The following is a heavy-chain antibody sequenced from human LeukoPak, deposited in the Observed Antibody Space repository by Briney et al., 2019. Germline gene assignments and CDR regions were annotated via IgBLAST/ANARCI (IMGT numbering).Heavy chain of an antibody. CDR1: GGTFSSYA. Sequence: ASVKVSCKASGGTFSSYAISWVRQAPGQGLEWMGGIIPIFGTPNYAQKFQGKVTITADKSTSTAYMELSSLRSEDTAVYYCARGSLYDFWSGYHYYYYYMDVWGKGTTVTVSS. J-gene: IGHJ6*03. D-gene: IGHD3-3*01. CDR2: IIPIFGTP. V-gene: IGHV1-69*06. CDR3: ARGSLYDFWSGYHYYYYYMDV.